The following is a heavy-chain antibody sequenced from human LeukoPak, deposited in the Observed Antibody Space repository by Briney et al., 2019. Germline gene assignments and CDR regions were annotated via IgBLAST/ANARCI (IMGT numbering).Heavy chain of an antibody. Sequence: GGSLRLSCAASGFTFSSYSMNWVRQAPGKGLEWVSSISSSSSYIYYADSVKGRFTISRDNAKNSLYLQMNSLRAEDTAVYYCARDLGDIVVVVAAPSYMDVWGKGTTVTVSS. CDR3: ARDLGDIVVVVAAPSYMDV. J-gene: IGHJ6*03. D-gene: IGHD2-15*01. CDR1: GFTFSSYS. V-gene: IGHV3-21*01. CDR2: ISSSSSYI.